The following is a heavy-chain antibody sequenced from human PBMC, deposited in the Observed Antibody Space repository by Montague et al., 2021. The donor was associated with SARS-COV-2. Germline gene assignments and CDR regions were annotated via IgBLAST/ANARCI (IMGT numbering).Heavy chain of an antibody. V-gene: IGHV4-59*13. D-gene: IGHD5-24*01. CDR3: ARGDVEMATIKSGGPFYHFDD. CDR2: IYYSGST. J-gene: IGHJ4*02. Sequence: SETLSLTCTVSGGSTSSYYWSWIRQPPGKGLEWIGYIYYSGSTNYNPSLKSPVTISVDTSKNQFSLKLSSVTAADTAVYYCARGDVEMATIKSGGPFYHFDDWGQGTLVTVSS. CDR1: GGSTSSYY.